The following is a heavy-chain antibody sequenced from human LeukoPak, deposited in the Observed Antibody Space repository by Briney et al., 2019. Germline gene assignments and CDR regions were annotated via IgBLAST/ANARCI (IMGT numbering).Heavy chain of an antibody. CDR2: ISGSGGST. D-gene: IGHD3-10*01. V-gene: IGHV3-23*01. J-gene: IGHJ4*02. CDR1: GFTFSSYA. CDR3: ATDYYGSGREVDY. Sequence: GGSRRLSCAASGFTFSSYAMSWVRQAPGKGLEWVSAISGSGGSTYYADSVKGRFTISRDNSKNTLYLQMNSLRAEDTAVYYCATDYYGSGREVDYWGQGTLVTVSS.